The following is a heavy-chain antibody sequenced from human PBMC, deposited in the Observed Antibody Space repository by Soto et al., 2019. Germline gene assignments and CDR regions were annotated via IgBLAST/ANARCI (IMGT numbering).Heavy chain of an antibody. J-gene: IGHJ4*02. CDR3: ARETYDSSGYYDY. Sequence: PVGSLRLSCAASGFTFSSYAMHWVRQAPGKGLEWVAVISYDGSNKYYADSVKGRFTISRDNSKNTLYLQMNSLRAEDTAVYYCARETYDSSGYYDYWGQGTLVTVS. CDR1: GFTFSSYA. D-gene: IGHD3-22*01. V-gene: IGHV3-30-3*01. CDR2: ISYDGSNK.